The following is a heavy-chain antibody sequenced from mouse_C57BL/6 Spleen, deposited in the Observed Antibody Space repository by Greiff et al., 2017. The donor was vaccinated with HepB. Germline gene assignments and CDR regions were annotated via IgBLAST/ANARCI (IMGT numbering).Heavy chain of an antibody. J-gene: IGHJ2*01. CDR1: GYTFTSYG. V-gene: IGHV1-81*01. Sequence: VQLQQSGAELARPGASVKLSCKASGYTFTSYGISWVKQRTGQGLEWIGEIYPRSGNTYYNEKFKGKATLTADKSSSTAYMELLSLTSEDSAVYFCARRYGSAYGYFDYWGQGTTLTVSS. D-gene: IGHD1-1*01. CDR3: ARRYGSAYGYFDY. CDR2: IYPRSGNT.